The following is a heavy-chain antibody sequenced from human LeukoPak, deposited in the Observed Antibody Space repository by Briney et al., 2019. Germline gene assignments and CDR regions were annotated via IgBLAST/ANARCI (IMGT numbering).Heavy chain of an antibody. J-gene: IGHJ4*02. Sequence: GRSLRLSCIASGFTFGDDAWSWFRQAPGKGLEFIAFIRKKGYGETTDYAASVRGRFTVSRDDAISVAYLQMNSLQTEDTALYYCSRGLHDYGDSNYYFDQWGRGTLVIASS. CDR2: IRKKGYGETT. CDR3: SRGLHDYGDSNYYFDQ. V-gene: IGHV3-49*03. D-gene: IGHD4-17*01. CDR1: GFTFGDDA.